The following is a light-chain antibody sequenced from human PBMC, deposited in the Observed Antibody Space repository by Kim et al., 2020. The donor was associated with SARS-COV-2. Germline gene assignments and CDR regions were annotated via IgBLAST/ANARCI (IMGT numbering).Light chain of an antibody. J-gene: IGLJ1*01. V-gene: IGLV2-8*01. Sequence: QSALTQPPSASGSPGQSVTISCTGSSSDVGAYENVSWYQQHPGKAPKLMISQVSKRSSGVPDRFSGSKSGNTASLTVSGLQAEDEADYYCCSYARTSYVFGTGTKVTDL. CDR1: SSDVGAYEN. CDR2: QVS. CDR3: CSYARTSYV.